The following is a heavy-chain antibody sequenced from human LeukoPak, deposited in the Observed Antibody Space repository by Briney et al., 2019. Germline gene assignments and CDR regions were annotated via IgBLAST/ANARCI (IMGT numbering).Heavy chain of an antibody. CDR1: GYTFTGYY. J-gene: IGHJ4*02. Sequence: ASVKVSCTASGYTFTGYYMHWVRQAPGQGLEWMGWINPNSGGTNYAQDFHGRVTMTRDTSISTAYMELSRLRSEDTTVYYCAGTPWFGELTLDYWGQGTLVTVSS. V-gene: IGHV1-2*02. CDR2: INPNSGGT. D-gene: IGHD3-10*01. CDR3: AGTPWFGELTLDY.